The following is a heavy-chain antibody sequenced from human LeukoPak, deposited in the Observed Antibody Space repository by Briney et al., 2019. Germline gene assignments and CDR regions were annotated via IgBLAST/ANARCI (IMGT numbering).Heavy chain of an antibody. D-gene: IGHD3-22*01. J-gene: IGHJ3*02. CDR1: GGTFSSYA. CDR2: IIPILGIA. Sequence: SVKVSCKASGGTFSSYAISWVRQAPGQGLEWMGRIIPILGIANYAQKFQGRVTITADKSTSTAYMELSSLRSEDTAVYYCARGYYYDSSGPRGEAFDIWGQGTMVTVSS. V-gene: IGHV1-69*04. CDR3: ARGYYYDSSGPRGEAFDI.